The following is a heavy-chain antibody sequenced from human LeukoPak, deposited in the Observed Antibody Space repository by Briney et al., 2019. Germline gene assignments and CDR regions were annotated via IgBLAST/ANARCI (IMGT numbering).Heavy chain of an antibody. CDR2: ISYDGSNK. J-gene: IGHJ4*02. Sequence: GGSLRLSCAASGFTFSSYAMHWVRQAPGKGLEWVAVISYDGSNKYYADSVKGRFTISRDNSKNTLYLQMNSLRAEDTAVYYCAKGRWLQFRGALGYWGQGTLVTVSS. V-gene: IGHV3-30*04. CDR1: GFTFSSYA. CDR3: AKGRWLQFRGALGY. D-gene: IGHD5-24*01.